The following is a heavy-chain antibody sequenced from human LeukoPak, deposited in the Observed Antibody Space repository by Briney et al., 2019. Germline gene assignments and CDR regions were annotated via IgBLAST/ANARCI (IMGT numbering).Heavy chain of an antibody. CDR1: GGSFSGYY. CDR3: ARDLGEYGSGSYSYFDY. V-gene: IGHV4-34*01. CDR2: INHSGST. J-gene: IGHJ4*02. D-gene: IGHD3-10*01. Sequence: SETLSLTCAVYGGSFSGYYWSWIRQPPGKGLEWIGEINHSGSTNYNPSLKSRVTISVDTSKNQFSLKLSSVTATDTAVYYCARDLGEYGSGSYSYFDYWGQGTLVTVSS.